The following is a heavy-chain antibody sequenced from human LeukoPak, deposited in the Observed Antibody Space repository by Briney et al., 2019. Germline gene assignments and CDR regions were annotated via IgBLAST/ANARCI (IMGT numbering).Heavy chain of an antibody. CDR3: VRGRDTAMGS. CDR1: GDSVSSNSAT. J-gene: IGHJ4*02. CDR2: TYYGSKWKN. V-gene: IGHV6-1*01. D-gene: IGHD5-18*01. Sequence: SQTLSLTCAISGDSVSSNSATWNWIRQSPSRGLEWLGRTYYGSKWKNDYAVSVKSRITFNPDTSKNQFSLQLNSVTPEDTAVYYCVRGRDTAMGSWGQGTLVTVSS.